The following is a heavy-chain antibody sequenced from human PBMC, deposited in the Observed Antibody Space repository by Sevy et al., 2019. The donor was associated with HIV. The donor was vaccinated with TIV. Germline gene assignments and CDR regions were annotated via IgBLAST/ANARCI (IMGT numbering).Heavy chain of an antibody. CDR3: ARGGGYSFGYLNYFDY. CDR2: IYSSGST. D-gene: IGHD5-18*01. CDR1: HGSISSGDFY. J-gene: IGHJ4*01. Sequence: SETLSLTCTVSHGSISSGDFYWTWIRQPPGQGLEWIGYIYSSGSTHYNPSLKDRLIMSIDTSKDQFSLRLNSVTASATAVYYCARGGGYSFGYLNYFDYWGHGALVTVSS. V-gene: IGHV4-30-4*01.